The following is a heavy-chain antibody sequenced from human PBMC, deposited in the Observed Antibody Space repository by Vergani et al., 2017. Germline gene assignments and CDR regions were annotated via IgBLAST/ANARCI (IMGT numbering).Heavy chain of an antibody. J-gene: IGHJ3*02. V-gene: IGHV1-8*01. CDR2: MNPNSGNT. CDR1: GYTFTSYD. D-gene: IGHD3-3*01. CDR3: AGGLRITIFGVVINFDAFDI. Sequence: QVQLVQSGAEVKKPGASVKVSCKASGYTFTSYDINWVRQATGQGLEWMGWMNPNSGNTGYAQKFQGRVTMTRNTSISTAYMELSSLRSEDTAVYYCAGGLRITIFGVVINFDAFDIWGQGTMVTVSS.